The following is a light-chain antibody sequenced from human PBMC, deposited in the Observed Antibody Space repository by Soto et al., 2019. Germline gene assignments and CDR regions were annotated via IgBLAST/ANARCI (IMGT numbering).Light chain of an antibody. J-gene: IGLJ1*01. V-gene: IGLV1-44*01. CDR1: TTNIGTNT. CDR2: NNN. Sequence: QSVLTQPPSASGTPGQRVTISCSGRTTNIGTNTVAWYQQLPGAAPKLLIYNNNHRPSGVPDRFSGSKSGTSASLAISGLQSADEADYYCATWDDSLNGYVFGTGTKVTVL. CDR3: ATWDDSLNGYV.